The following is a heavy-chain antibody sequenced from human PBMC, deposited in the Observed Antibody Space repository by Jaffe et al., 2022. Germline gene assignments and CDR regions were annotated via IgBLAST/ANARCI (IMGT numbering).Heavy chain of an antibody. CDR1: GFTFSGST. Sequence: EVQVVESGGGLVQPGGSLKLSCAASGFTFSGSTVHWVRQASGKGLEWVGRVRGKANNYATVYAASVKGRFTISRDDSKNTAYLQMSSLKTEDTAVYYCTRSNSGDSFDYWGQGTLVTVSS. CDR2: VRGKANNYAT. D-gene: IGHD4-17*01. J-gene: IGHJ4*02. CDR3: TRSNSGDSFDY. V-gene: IGHV3-73*02.